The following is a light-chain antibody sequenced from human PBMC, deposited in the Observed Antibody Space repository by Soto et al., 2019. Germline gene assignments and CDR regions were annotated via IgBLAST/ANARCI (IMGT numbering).Light chain of an antibody. Sequence: QSALTQPASVSGSPGQSITISCTGTTSDVGGYNYVSWYQLHPGTAPKLMIYEVSYRPSGVSNRFSGSKSGNTASLTISGLQAEDEADYYCSSYTSSITRVVFGGGTKVTVL. J-gene: IGLJ2*01. CDR1: TSDVGGYNY. V-gene: IGLV2-14*01. CDR3: SSYTSSITRVV. CDR2: EVS.